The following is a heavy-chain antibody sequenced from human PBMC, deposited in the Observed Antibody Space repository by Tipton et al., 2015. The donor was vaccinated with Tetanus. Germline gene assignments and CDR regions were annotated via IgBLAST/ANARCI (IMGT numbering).Heavy chain of an antibody. CDR2: ISSSSSYI. D-gene: IGHD4-17*01. CDR3: ARDQGYGDYEFDY. CDR1: GFTFSSYS. J-gene: IGHJ4*02. Sequence: SLRLSCAASGFTFSSYSMNWVRQAPGKGLEWVSSISSSSSYIYYADSVKGRFTISRDNAKNSLYLQMNSLGAEDTAVYYCARDQGYGDYEFDYWGQGTLVTVSS. V-gene: IGHV3-21*01.